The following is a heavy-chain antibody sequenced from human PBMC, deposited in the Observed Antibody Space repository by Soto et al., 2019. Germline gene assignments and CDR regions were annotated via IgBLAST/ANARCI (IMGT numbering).Heavy chain of an antibody. J-gene: IGHJ4*02. CDR3: TTAHSSSSSYFDY. V-gene: IGHV3-15*07. Sequence: GGSLRLSCAASGFTFSNAWMNWVRQAPGKGLEWVGRIKSKTDGGTTDYAAPVKGRFTISRDDSKNTLYLQMNSLKTEDTAVYYCTTAHSSSSSYFDYWGQGTLVTVSS. CDR1: GFTFSNAW. CDR2: IKSKTDGGTT. D-gene: IGHD6-6*01.